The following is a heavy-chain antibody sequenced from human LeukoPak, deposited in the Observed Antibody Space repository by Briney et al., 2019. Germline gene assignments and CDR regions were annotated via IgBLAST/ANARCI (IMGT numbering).Heavy chain of an antibody. CDR1: GYTFTSYD. CDR3: ARARSPSSGYLLRDHNWFDP. Sequence: SVKVSCKASGYTFTSYDMNWVRQAPGQGLEWMGGIIPIFGTANHAQKFQGRVTITTDESTSTAYMELSSLRSEDTAVYYCARARSPSSGYLLRDHNWFDPWGQGTLVTVSS. V-gene: IGHV1-69*05. D-gene: IGHD3-22*01. CDR2: IIPIFGTA. J-gene: IGHJ5*02.